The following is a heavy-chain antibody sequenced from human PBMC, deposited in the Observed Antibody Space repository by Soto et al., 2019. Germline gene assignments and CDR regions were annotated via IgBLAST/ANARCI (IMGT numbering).Heavy chain of an antibody. Sequence: QITLKESGPTLVKPAQTLTLTCTFSGFTLSTSPMGVGWMRQPPGKALEWLALIYWNDNKHYSPSLKSRITVTEDTYKTQVVLTLTIMDPVDTATYYCAHTLDVWIGYYPGFDYWGPGTLVTVSS. J-gene: IGHJ4*02. V-gene: IGHV2-5*01. CDR3: AHTLDVWIGYYPGFDY. D-gene: IGHD3-3*01. CDR1: GFTLSTSPMG. CDR2: IYWNDNK.